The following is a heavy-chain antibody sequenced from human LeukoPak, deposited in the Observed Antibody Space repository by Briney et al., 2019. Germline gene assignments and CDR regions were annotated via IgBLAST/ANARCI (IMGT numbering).Heavy chain of an antibody. Sequence: SETLSPTCTVSGGSISSYYWSWIRQPPGKGLEWIGYIYTSGSTNYNPSLKSRVTISVDTSKNQFSLKLSSVTAADTAVYYCARHVRHYDSSGYYAGWYFDLWGRGTLVTVSS. CDR3: ARHVRHYDSSGYYAGWYFDL. CDR1: GGSISSYY. CDR2: IYTSGST. J-gene: IGHJ2*01. D-gene: IGHD3-22*01. V-gene: IGHV4-4*09.